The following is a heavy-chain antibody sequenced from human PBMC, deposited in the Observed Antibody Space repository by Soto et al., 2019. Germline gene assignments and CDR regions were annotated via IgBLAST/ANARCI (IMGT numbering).Heavy chain of an antibody. CDR1: GGTFSIYA. CDR2: IIPIFGTA. J-gene: IGHJ5*02. V-gene: IGHV1-69*13. CDR3: ARDISGYYGWFDP. D-gene: IGHD3-22*01. Sequence: SVKVSCKASGGTFSIYAISWVRQAPGQGLEWMGGIIPIFGTANYAQKFQGRVTITADESTSTAYMELSSLRSEDTAVYYCARDISGYYGWFDPWGQGTLVTVSS.